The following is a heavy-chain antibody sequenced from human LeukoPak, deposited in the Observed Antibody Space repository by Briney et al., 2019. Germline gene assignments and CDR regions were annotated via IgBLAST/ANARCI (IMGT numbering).Heavy chain of an antibody. Sequence: VGSLRLSRTASGFTFSDSSMNWVRQAPGKGLEWLSYISSSSTTIYYADSVKGRFTSSRDDAKNSLYLQMNSLRAEDTAAYYCARNLNTADDYWGQGILVTVSS. V-gene: IGHV3-48*01. CDR1: GFTFSDSS. CDR3: ARNLNTADDY. D-gene: IGHD5-18*01. J-gene: IGHJ4*02. CDR2: ISSSSTTI.